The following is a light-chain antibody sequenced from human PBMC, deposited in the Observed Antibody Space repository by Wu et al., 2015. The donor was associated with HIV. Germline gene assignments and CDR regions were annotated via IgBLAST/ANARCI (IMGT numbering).Light chain of an antibody. CDR2: GAS. CDR1: QSVSDN. V-gene: IGKV3-15*01. Sequence: EIVMTQSPATLSVSPGERATLSCRASQSVSDNLAWYQQKPGQAPRVLMYGASTRASDIPARFSGSGSGTEFTLTISSLQSEDFAVYYCQLSNNWPWTFGQGTKVEIK. J-gene: IGKJ1*01. CDR3: QLSNNWPWT.